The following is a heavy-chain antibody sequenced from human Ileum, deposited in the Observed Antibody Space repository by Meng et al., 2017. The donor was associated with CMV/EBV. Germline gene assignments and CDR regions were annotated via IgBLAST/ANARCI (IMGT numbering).Heavy chain of an antibody. CDR2: INPNNGDT. CDR3: GLHWGSGWYFDL. CDR1: GYTFTGHY. J-gene: IGHJ2*01. D-gene: IGHD7-27*01. Sequence: AQLVQSGAEGKKDGASVKVSCKASGYTFTGHYMHWIRQAPGQGLEWMGWINPNNGDTNYAQKFQGRVTMTRDTSISTAYMELSSLRSDDTAVYYCGLHWGSGWYFDLWGRGTLVTVSS. V-gene: IGHV1-2*02.